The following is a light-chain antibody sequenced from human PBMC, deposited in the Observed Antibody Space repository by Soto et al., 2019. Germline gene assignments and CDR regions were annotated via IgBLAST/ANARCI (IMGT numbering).Light chain of an antibody. J-gene: IGKJ4*01. CDR1: QSISSY. CDR2: AAS. CDR3: QQSYSTLLT. Sequence: DIKMTQSPSSLSASVRDRVTITCRASQSISSYLNWYQQKPGKAPKLLIYAASSLQSGVPSRFSGSGSGTDFTLTISSLQPEDFATYYCQQSYSTLLTFGGGTKVEIK. V-gene: IGKV1-39*01.